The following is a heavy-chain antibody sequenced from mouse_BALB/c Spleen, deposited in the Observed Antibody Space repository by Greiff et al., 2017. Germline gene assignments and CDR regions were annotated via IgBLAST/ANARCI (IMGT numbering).Heavy chain of an antibody. CDR2: ISSGSSTI. J-gene: IGHJ3*01. V-gene: IGHV5-17*02. Sequence: EVNLVESGGGLVQPGGSRKLSCAASGFTFSSFGMHWVRQAPEKGLEWVAYISSGSSTIYYADTVKGRCTISRDNPKNTLYLQMTSLRSEDTAMYDCASDDYDGGGFDYWGQGTPVTVSA. CDR3: ASDDYDGGGFDY. CDR1: GFTFSSFG. D-gene: IGHD2-4*01.